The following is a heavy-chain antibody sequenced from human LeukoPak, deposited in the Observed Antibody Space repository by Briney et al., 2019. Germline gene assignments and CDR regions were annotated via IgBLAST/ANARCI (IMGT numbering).Heavy chain of an antibody. J-gene: IGHJ4*02. D-gene: IGHD1-26*01. V-gene: IGHV3-30*18. CDR3: AKDRREWELQLDY. CDR2: ISYEGSNK. Sequence: GGSLRLSCAASGFTFSSYGMHWVRQAPGKGLEWVAVISYEGSNKYYADSVKGRFTISRDNSKNTLYLQMNSLRAEDTAVYYCAKDRREWELQLDYWGQGTLVTVSS. CDR1: GFTFSSYG.